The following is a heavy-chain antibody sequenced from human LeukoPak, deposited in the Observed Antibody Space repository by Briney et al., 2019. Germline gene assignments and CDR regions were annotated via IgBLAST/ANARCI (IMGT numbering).Heavy chain of an antibody. CDR3: AREDDYTSGWTSFDY. CDR1: GYTFSTYD. Sequence: EGSLTLSCAASGYTFSTYDMHWVRQAPGGGVEYVSFILSDGVSTYYANSVKGRFTISIDNSKNTLYLQMGSLRPEDMAVHYCAREDDYTSGWTSFDYWGQGTLVTVSS. CDR2: ILSDGVST. V-gene: IGHV3-64*01. D-gene: IGHD6-19*01. J-gene: IGHJ4*02.